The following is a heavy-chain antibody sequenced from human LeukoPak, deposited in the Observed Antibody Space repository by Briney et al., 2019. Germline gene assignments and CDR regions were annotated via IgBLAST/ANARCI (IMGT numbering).Heavy chain of an antibody. CDR2: IYYSGST. J-gene: IGHJ4*02. V-gene: IGHV4-31*03. CDR3: ARGRVGGVVPAARLFEY. D-gene: IGHD2-2*01. Sequence: SQTLSLTCTVSGGSISSGGYYWSWIRQHPGKGLEWIGNIYYSGSTYYNPSLKSRVTISVDTSKNQFSLKLSSVTAADTAVYYCARGRVGGVVPAARLFEYWGQGTLVTVSS. CDR1: GGSISSGGYY.